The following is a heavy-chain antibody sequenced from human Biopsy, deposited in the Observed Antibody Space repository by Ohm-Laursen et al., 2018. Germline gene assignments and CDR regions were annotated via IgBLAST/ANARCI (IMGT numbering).Heavy chain of an antibody. V-gene: IGHV4-34*01. CDR3: ARVPLPGIGAAYQGRFLYGMDV. CDR2: ITQSGST. J-gene: IGHJ6*02. CDR1: GFTFSDYY. D-gene: IGHD6-13*01. Sequence: LRLSCAASGFTFSDYYMSWVRQPPGKGLEWIGDITQSGSTNYSPSLKSRVTTSVDTAKKQFSLSLRSVTAADTAVYYCARVPLPGIGAAYQGRFLYGMDVWGQGTTVSVSS.